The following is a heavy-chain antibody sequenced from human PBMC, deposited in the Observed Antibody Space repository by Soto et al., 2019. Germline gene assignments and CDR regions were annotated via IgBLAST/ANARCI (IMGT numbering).Heavy chain of an antibody. CDR3: ATVVAGYYFDY. J-gene: IGHJ4*02. V-gene: IGHV1-69*13. D-gene: IGHD2-15*01. CDR2: IIPIFGTA. Sequence: GASVKVSCKASGCTFSSYAISWVRQAPGQGLEWMGRIIPIFGTANYAQKFQGRVTITADESTSTAYMELSSLRSEDTAVYYCATVVAGYYFDYWGQGTLVTVSS. CDR1: GCTFSSYA.